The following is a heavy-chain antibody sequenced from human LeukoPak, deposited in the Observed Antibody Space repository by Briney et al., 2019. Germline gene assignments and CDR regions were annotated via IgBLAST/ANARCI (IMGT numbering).Heavy chain of an antibody. J-gene: IGHJ4*02. CDR1: GFPFSTYW. V-gene: IGHV3-7*01. CDR2: MKEDGGEI. CDR3: VRDRGYSTFDY. D-gene: IGHD4-23*01. Sequence: PGGSLRLSCAASGFPFSTYWMSWARQPPGKGLGWVANMKEDGGEINYVDSVKGRFTISRDNAKNSLYLQMNSLRVDDTAVYYCVRDRGYSTFDYWGQGTLVTVSS.